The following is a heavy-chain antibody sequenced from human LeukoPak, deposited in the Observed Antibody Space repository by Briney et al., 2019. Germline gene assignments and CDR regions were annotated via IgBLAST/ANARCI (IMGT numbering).Heavy chain of an antibody. Sequence: PGGSLRLSCAASGFTLSDYYMSWIRQAPGKGLEWVSYISSSGSTIYYADSVKGRFTISSDNAKNSLYLQMNRLRAEDTAGYHRARSHIPHYDYVWGSYRPDDSFDIWGQGTMVTVSS. J-gene: IGHJ3*02. CDR2: ISSSGSTI. D-gene: IGHD3-16*02. V-gene: IGHV3-11*01. CDR3: ARSHIPHYDYVWGSYRPDDSFDI. CDR1: GFTLSDYY.